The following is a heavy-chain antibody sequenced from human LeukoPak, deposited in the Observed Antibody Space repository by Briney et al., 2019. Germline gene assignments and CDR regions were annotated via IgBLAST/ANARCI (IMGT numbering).Heavy chain of an antibody. CDR2: IIPILGIA. CDR3: ARFPVYGSGSYNWFDP. Sequence: GSSVKVSCKASGGTFSSYAISWVRHAPGQGLEWMGRIIPILGIANYAQKFQGRVTITADKSTSTAYMELSSLRSEDTAVYYCARFPVYGSGSYNWFDPWGQGTLVTVSS. J-gene: IGHJ5*02. CDR1: GGTFSSYA. V-gene: IGHV1-69*04. D-gene: IGHD3-10*01.